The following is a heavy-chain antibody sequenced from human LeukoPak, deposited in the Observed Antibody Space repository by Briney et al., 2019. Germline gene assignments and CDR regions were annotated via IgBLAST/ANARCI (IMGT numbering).Heavy chain of an antibody. CDR3: AKQEGYLWFGELSASGADSFDY. CDR1: GFTFSSYA. V-gene: IGHV3-30*04. CDR2: ISYDGSNK. Sequence: GGSQRLSCAASGFTFSSYAMHWVRQAPGKGLEWVAVISYDGSNKYYADSVKGRFTISRDNSKNTLYLQMNSLRAEDTAVYYCAKQEGYLWFGELSASGADSFDYWGQGILVTVSS. D-gene: IGHD3-10*01. J-gene: IGHJ4*02.